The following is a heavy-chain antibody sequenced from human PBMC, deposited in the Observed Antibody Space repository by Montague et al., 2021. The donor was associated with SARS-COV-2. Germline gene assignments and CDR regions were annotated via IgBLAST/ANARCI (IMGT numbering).Heavy chain of an antibody. J-gene: IGHJ3*02. CDR3: ARMRIAAAGSPFDI. D-gene: IGHD6-13*01. CDR1: GFSLNTSGMC. Sequence: PALVKPPQTLTLTCTFSGFSLNTSGMCVSWIRQPPGKALEWLARIDWDDDKYYSTSLKTRLTISKDTSKNQVVLTMTNMDPVDTATYYCARMRIAAAGSPFDIWGQGTMVTVSS. V-gene: IGHV2-70*11. CDR2: IDWDDDK.